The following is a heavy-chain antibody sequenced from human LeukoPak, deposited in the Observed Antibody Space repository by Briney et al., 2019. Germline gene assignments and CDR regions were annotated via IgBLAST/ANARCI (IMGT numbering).Heavy chain of an antibody. CDR3: ARVNEVEMATIGDDAFDI. D-gene: IGHD5-24*01. CDR2: ISAYNGNT. CDR1: GYTFTSYG. V-gene: IGHV1-18*01. J-gene: IGHJ3*02. Sequence: ASVKVSCKASGYTFTSYGISWVRQAPGQGLEWMGWISAYNGNTNYAQKLQGRVTMTTDTSTSTAYMELRSLRSDDTAVYYCARVNEVEMATIGDDAFDIWGQGTMVTVSS.